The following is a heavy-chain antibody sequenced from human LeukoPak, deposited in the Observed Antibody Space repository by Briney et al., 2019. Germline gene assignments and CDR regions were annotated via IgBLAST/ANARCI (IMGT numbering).Heavy chain of an antibody. Sequence: GSLRLSCAATGFTFANYAMSWVRQAPGKGLEWLSSIGGRGGDTYYADSVKGRFTISRDNSKNMLYLQMNSLRAEDTAVYFCAKGLSGHYYYFDYWGQGTLVTVSS. J-gene: IGHJ4*02. D-gene: IGHD3-22*01. CDR2: IGGRGGDT. CDR3: AKGLSGHYYYFDY. V-gene: IGHV3-23*01. CDR1: GFTFANYA.